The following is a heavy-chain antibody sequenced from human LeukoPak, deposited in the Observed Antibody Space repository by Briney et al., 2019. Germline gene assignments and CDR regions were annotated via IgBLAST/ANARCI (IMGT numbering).Heavy chain of an antibody. CDR1: GIPFSDYY. CDR2: ISSSSSYT. D-gene: IGHD6-13*01. V-gene: IGHV3-11*03. Sequence: PGGSLRLSCVVSGIPFSDYYMNWIRQAPGKGLEWISYISSSSSYTDYADSVKGRFTISRDNAKSALYLQMSSLRLEDTAVYYCAAETAADFWGQGTLVTVSS. CDR3: AAETAADF. J-gene: IGHJ4*02.